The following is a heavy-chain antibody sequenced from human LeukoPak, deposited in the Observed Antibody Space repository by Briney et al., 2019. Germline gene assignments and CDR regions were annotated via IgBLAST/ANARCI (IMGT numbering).Heavy chain of an antibody. CDR2: ISASGGRT. D-gene: IGHD4-17*01. CDR1: GFTVSNYA. V-gene: IGHV3-23*01. CDR3: AKGTYSDHPHYMDL. J-gene: IGHJ6*03. Sequence: GLSLRLSCAASGFTVSNYAMSWVRRAPGKGLEWVSAISASGGRTEYTDSGKGRFTISRDSSKNTLHLQMNSLRVEDTAVYYCAKGTYSDHPHYMDLWGKGTPVTVSS.